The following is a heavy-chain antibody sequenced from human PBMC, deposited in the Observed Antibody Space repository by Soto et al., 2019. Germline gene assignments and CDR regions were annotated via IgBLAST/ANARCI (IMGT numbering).Heavy chain of an antibody. V-gene: IGHV4-59*01. Sequence: SETLSLTCTVSGGSISSYYWSWIRQPPGKGLEWIGYIYYSGSTNYNPSLKSRVTISVDTSKNQFSLKLSSVTAADTAVYYCARGGVSGYCSGGSCYSDPYFDYWGQGTLVTVSS. CDR2: IYYSGST. CDR1: GGSISSYY. D-gene: IGHD2-15*01. CDR3: ARGGVSGYCSGGSCYSDPYFDY. J-gene: IGHJ4*02.